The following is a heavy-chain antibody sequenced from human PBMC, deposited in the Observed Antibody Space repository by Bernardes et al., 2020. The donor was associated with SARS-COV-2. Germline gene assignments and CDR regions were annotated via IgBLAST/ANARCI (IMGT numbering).Heavy chain of an antibody. CDR1: GFTFSRSG. J-gene: IGHJ4*02. CDR3: ARDVPPSI. D-gene: IGHD3-10*02. CDR2: ISFDGSLE. Sequence: GGSLRLSCAASGFTFSRSGMHWVRQAPGKGLEWVAVISFDGSLEFYGGAVKGRFAVSRDNSKNTLYLQMSGLRAADTAIYYCARDVPPSIWGQGALVTVSS. V-gene: IGHV3-30*03.